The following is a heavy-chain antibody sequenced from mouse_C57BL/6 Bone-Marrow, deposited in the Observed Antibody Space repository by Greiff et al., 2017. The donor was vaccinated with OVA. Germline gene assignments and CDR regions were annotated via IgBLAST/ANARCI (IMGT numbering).Heavy chain of an antibody. CDR1: GYTFTSYW. J-gene: IGHJ1*03. D-gene: IGHD2-1*01. V-gene: IGHV1-74*01. CDR2: INPSASDT. CDR3: AIWNLLHWYFDV. Sequence: VQLKQPGAELVKPGASVKVSCKASGYTFTSYWMHWVKQRPGQGLEWIGRINPSASDTNYNQKFKGKATLTIGKSSSTAYMQLSSLTSEDSAVYYCAIWNLLHWYFDVWGTGTTVTVSS.